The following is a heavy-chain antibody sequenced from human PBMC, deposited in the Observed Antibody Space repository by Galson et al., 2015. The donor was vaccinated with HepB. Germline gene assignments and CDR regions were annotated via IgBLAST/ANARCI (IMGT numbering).Heavy chain of an antibody. D-gene: IGHD3-9*01. J-gene: IGHJ5*02. V-gene: IGHV1-58*02. Sequence: SVKVSCKASGFTFTSSAMQWVRQARGQRLEWIGWIVVGSGNTNYAQKFQERVTITRDMSTSTAYMELSSLRSEDTAVYYCAAASSYDILTGYYGWFDPWGQGTLVTVSS. CDR3: AAASSYDILTGYYGWFDP. CDR1: GFTFTSSA. CDR2: IVVGSGNT.